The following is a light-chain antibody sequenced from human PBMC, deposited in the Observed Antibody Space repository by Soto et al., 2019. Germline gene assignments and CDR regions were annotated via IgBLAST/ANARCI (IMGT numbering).Light chain of an antibody. V-gene: IGKV3D-20*01. CDR3: QLYPSAQLT. Sequence: EIVLTQSPATLSLSPGERATLSCGASQSIGNNYLAWYQQKPGLAPRLLIYATSTRATGIPDRFSGSGSGTDFTLSISRLEPEDFAVYYCQLYPSAQLTFGGGTKV. CDR2: ATS. J-gene: IGKJ4*01. CDR1: QSIGNNY.